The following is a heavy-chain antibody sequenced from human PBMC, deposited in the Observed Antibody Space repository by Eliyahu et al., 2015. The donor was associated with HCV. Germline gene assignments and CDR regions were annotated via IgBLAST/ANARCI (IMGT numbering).Heavy chain of an antibody. CDR1: GGSISDYY. D-gene: IGHD3-10*01. CDR2: ISYSGST. Sequence: ETLSLTCTVSGGSISDYYWSWIRQPPGKGLEWIGYISYSGSTNYNPSLKSRITISVDTSKNQFSLKLSSVTAADTAVYYCANLNFGGFGEFIDYWGQGTLVTVSS. J-gene: IGHJ4*02. CDR3: ANLNFGGFGEFIDY. V-gene: IGHV4-59*08.